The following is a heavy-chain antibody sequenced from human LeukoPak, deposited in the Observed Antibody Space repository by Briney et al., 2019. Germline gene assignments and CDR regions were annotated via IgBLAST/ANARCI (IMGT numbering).Heavy chain of an antibody. J-gene: IGHJ4*02. V-gene: IGHV3-23*01. CDR2: ISGSGDNT. CDR3: ARAPYSNDFDY. CDR1: GFTFSSYA. D-gene: IGHD4-11*01. Sequence: GGSLRLSCAASGFTFSSYAMNWVRQAPGKGLEWVSVISGSGDNTYYADSVKGRFTISRDNAKNSLYLQMNSLRAEDTAVYYCARAPYSNDFDYWGQGTLVTVSS.